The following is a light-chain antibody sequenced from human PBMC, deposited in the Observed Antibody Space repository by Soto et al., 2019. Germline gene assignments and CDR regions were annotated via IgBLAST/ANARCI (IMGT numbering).Light chain of an antibody. Sequence: QSVLTQPASVSGSPGQSITISCTGTSSDVGDYNYVSWYQQHPGKAPKLMIFDVSNRPSGVSNRFSGSKSGNTASLTISGLQAEDEADYYCSSYTSSSTRVFGTGTKLPVL. CDR1: SSDVGDYNY. J-gene: IGLJ1*01. CDR2: DVS. V-gene: IGLV2-14*01. CDR3: SSYTSSSTRV.